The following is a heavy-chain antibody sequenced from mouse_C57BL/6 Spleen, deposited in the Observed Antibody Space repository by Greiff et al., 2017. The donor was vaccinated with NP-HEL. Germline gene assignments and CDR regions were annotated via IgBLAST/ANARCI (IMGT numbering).Heavy chain of an antibody. V-gene: IGHV1-64*01. CDR1: GYTFTSYW. D-gene: IGHD1-1*01. J-gene: IGHJ1*03. CDR3: ARDYYYGSSYGWYFDV. Sequence: VQLQQSGAELVKPGASVKLSCKASGYTFTSYWMHWVKQRPGQGLEWIGMIHPNSGSTNYNEKFKSKATLTVDKSSSTAYMQLSSLTSEDSAVYYCARDYYYGSSYGWYFDVWGTGTTVTVSS. CDR2: IHPNSGST.